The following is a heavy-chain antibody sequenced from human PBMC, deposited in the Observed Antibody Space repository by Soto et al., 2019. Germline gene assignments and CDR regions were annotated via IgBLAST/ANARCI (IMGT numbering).Heavy chain of an antibody. V-gene: IGHV2-26*01. CDR1: GFSLTNGRMG. CDR2: FLSDAER. Sequence: SGPTLVNPTDTLTLTCSVSGFSLTNGRMGVSWIRQPPGKALEWRAHFLSDAERSYSTSMQSRLNMYKDSSGSQVVLTMTNMAPADTATYFCARMDGDYHYYCLDGWGHGIAVTVSS. CDR3: ARMDGDYHYYCLDG. J-gene: IGHJ6*02. D-gene: IGHD4-17*01.